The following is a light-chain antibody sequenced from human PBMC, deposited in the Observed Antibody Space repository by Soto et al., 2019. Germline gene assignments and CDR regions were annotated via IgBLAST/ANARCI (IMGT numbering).Light chain of an antibody. CDR3: QQFHNLPYT. J-gene: IGKJ3*01. CDR2: DAS. CDR1: QDTTNY. V-gene: IGKV1-33*01. Sequence: DIQMTQSPSSLSASAGDRVTITCQASQDTTNYLNWYQQKPGKAPKLQISDASKLEPGVPSRFSGSGSGTDFTFTISSLQPEDIATYYCQQFHNLPYTFGPGTKVDIK.